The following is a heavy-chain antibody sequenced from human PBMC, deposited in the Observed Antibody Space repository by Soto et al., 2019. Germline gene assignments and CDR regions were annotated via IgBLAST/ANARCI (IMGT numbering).Heavy chain of an antibody. Sequence: GGSLRLSCAASGFTFSSYGMHWVRQAPGKGLEWVAVISYDGSNKYYADSVKGRFTISRDNSKNTLYLQMNSLRAEDTAVYYCAKDRPNCNGGSCYSTSIDYWGQGTLVTVSS. D-gene: IGHD2-15*01. J-gene: IGHJ4*02. V-gene: IGHV3-30*18. CDR3: AKDRPNCNGGSCYSTSIDY. CDR2: ISYDGSNK. CDR1: GFTFSSYG.